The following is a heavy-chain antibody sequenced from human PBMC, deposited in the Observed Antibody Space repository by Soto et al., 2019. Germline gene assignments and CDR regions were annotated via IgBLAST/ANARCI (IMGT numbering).Heavy chain of an antibody. CDR3: AKGGRQWLVTSDFNY. V-gene: IGHV3-30*18. CDR2: VSHDGRKT. CDR1: GFTFSDYA. J-gene: IGHJ4*02. D-gene: IGHD6-19*01. Sequence: VQLVESGGGVVQPGRSLRLSCAASGFTFSDYAMHWVRQAPGKGMEWVAVVSHDGRKTHYADSVKGRFNISRDSSKNPVSLEMTSLRAEDTAVYYCAKGGRQWLVTSDFNYWGQGALVTVSS.